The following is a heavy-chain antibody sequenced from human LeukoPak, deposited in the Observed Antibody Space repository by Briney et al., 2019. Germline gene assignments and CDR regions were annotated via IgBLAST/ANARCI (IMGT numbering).Heavy chain of an antibody. J-gene: IGHJ5*02. CDR3: ARGEGGEYSSSWYGNWFDP. Sequence: GGSLRLSCAASGFTFSSYAMNWVRQAPGKGLEWVSAISGSGGSTYYADSVKGRFTISRDNSKNTLYLQMNSLRAEDTAVYYCARGEGGEYSSSWYGNWFDPWGQGTLVTVSS. V-gene: IGHV3-23*01. CDR2: ISGSGGST. CDR1: GFTFSSYA. D-gene: IGHD6-13*01.